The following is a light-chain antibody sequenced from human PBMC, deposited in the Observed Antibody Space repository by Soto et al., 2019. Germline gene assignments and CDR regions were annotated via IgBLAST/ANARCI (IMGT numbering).Light chain of an antibody. J-gene: IGLJ2*01. CDR3: QSFWV. CDR1: NSNIGAGFD. CDR2: RNN. Sequence: QLVLTQPPSVSGAPGQRVTISCTGSNSNIGAGFDVHWYQQFPGTAPKLLIYRNNQRPSGVPDRFSGFKSGTSASLAITGLQAEDEADYYCQSFWVFGGGTKLTVL. V-gene: IGLV1-40*01.